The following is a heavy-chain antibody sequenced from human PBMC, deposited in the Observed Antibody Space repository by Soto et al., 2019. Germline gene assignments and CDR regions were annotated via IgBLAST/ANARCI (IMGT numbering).Heavy chain of an antibody. D-gene: IGHD5-12*01. V-gene: IGHV4-4*07. Sequence: PSETLSLTCTVSGGSISHHYWSWIRQPAGTRLEWIGRMYVTGTTNYNPSLKNRVSMSIDTSKNQFSLQMSSVTAADTAVYYCARDGGYNGHEEGNTFDIWGQGTMVTVSS. CDR3: ARDGGYNGHEEGNTFDI. CDR2: MYVTGTT. CDR1: GGSISHHY. J-gene: IGHJ3*02.